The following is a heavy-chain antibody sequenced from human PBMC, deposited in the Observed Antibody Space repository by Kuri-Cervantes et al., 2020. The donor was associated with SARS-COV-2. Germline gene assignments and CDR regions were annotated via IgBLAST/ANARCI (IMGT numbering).Heavy chain of an antibody. Sequence: LSLTCAASGFTFSDYYMSWIRQAPGKGLEWVSYISSSSSYTNYADSVKGRFTISRDNAKNSLYLQMNSLRAEDTAVYYCAPSTGDNGYWGQGTLVTVSS. CDR3: APSTGDNGY. J-gene: IGHJ4*02. V-gene: IGHV3-11*06. CDR2: ISSSSSYT. CDR1: GFTFSDYY. D-gene: IGHD7-27*01.